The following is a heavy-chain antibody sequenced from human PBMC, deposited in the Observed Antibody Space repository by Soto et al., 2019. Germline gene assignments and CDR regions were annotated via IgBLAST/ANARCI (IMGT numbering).Heavy chain of an antibody. CDR1: GGSISSYY. V-gene: IGHV4-59*01. CDR3: ASVRASASNLAPYYLDF. Sequence: KTSETLSLTCTVSGGSISSYYWSWIRQPPGKGLEWIGYIYYSGSTNYNPSLKSRVTISVDTSKNQFSLKLSSVTAADTALYYCASVRASASNLAPYYLDFWGQGALVTVSS. J-gene: IGHJ4*02. CDR2: IYYSGST. D-gene: IGHD2-2*01.